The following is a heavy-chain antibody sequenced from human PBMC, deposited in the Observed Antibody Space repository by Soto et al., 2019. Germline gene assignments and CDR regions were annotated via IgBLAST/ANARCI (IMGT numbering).Heavy chain of an antibody. CDR2: IYYSGST. V-gene: IGHV4-59*01. D-gene: IGHD3-22*01. CDR3: ARGRGYYYFDY. Sequence: QVQLQESGPGLVKPSETLSLTCTVSGGSISSYYWSWIRQPPGKGLEWIGYIYYSGSTNYNPSLRSRVTISVDTSKNQFSLKLSSVTAADTAVYYCARGRGYYYFDYWGQGTLVTVSS. J-gene: IGHJ4*02. CDR1: GGSISSYY.